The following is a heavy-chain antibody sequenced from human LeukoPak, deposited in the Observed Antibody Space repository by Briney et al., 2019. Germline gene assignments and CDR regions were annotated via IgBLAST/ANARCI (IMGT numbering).Heavy chain of an antibody. CDR3: ARAHSGTWAGDS. CDR1: GFTFGDYA. V-gene: IGHV3-48*02. Sequence: GGSLRLSCTASGFTFGDYAMSWVRQAPGKGLEWVSYISSSSSTIYYADSVKGRFTISRDNAKNSLYLQMNSLRDEDTAVYYCARAHSGTWAGDSWGQGTLVTVSS. J-gene: IGHJ4*02. D-gene: IGHD1-26*01. CDR2: ISSSSSTI.